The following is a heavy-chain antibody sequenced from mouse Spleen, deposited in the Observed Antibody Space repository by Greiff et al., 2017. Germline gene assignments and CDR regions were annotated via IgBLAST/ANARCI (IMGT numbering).Heavy chain of an antibody. Sequence: VQLKESGPGLVKPSQSLSLTCSVTGYSITSGYYWNWIRQFPGNKLEWMGYISYDGSNNYNPSLKNRISITRDTSKNQFFLKLNSVTTEDTATYYCARDRDGEPYYFDYWGQGTTLTVSS. CDR1: GYSITSGYY. CDR3: ARDRDGEPYYFDY. D-gene: IGHD2-3*01. V-gene: IGHV3-6*01. CDR2: ISYDGSN. J-gene: IGHJ2*01.